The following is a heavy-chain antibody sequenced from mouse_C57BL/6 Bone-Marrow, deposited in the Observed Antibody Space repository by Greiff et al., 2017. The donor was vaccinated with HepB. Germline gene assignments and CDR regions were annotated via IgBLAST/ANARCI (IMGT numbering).Heavy chain of an antibody. D-gene: IGHD1-1*02. CDR3: ARRCGCHYAMDY. CDR1: GFTFSSYG. CDR2: ISSGGSYT. Sequence: EVQLVESGGDLVKPGGSLKLSCAASGFTFSSYGMSWVRQTPDKRLEWVATISSGGSYTYYPDSVKGRFTISRDNAKNTLYLQMNSLKSEDTAMYYCARRCGCHYAMDYWGQGTSVTVSS. V-gene: IGHV5-6*01. J-gene: IGHJ4*01.